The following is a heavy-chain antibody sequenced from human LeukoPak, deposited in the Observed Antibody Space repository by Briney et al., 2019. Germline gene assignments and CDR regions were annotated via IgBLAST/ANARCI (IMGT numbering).Heavy chain of an antibody. J-gene: IGHJ3*02. Sequence: GGSLRLSCAASGFTFSSYAMSWVRQAPGKGLEWVSAISGSGGSTYYADSVKGRFTISRDNAKNSLYLQMNSLRAEDTAVYYCARDSFAFDIWGQGTMVTVSS. CDR1: GFTFSSYA. CDR2: ISGSGGST. V-gene: IGHV3-23*01. CDR3: ARDSFAFDI.